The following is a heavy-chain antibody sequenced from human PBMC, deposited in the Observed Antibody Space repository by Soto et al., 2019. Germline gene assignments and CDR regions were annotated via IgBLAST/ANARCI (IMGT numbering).Heavy chain of an antibody. CDR2: IYYSGST. J-gene: IGHJ4*02. D-gene: IGHD1-26*01. Sequence: QVQLQESGPGLVKPSETLSLTCTVSGGSVSSGSYYWSWIRQPPGKGLEWIGYIYYSGSTNYNPSLKSRVTISVDTSKNQFSLKLSSVTAADTAVYYCARDGLYSGSQGDYWGQGTLVTVSS. CDR3: ARDGLYSGSQGDY. V-gene: IGHV4-61*01. CDR1: GGSVSSGSYY.